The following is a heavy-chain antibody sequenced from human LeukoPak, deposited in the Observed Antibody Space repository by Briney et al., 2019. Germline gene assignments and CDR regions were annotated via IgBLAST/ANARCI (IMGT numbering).Heavy chain of an antibody. D-gene: IGHD6-6*01. V-gene: IGHV4-38-2*01. CDR3: ARQGIAARIYFDY. CDR2: IYHSGST. Sequence: SETLSLTCAVSGYSISSGYYWGWIRQPPGKGLEWIGSIYHSGSTYYNPSLKSRVTISVDTSKNQFSLKLSSVTAADTAVYYCARQGIAARIYFDYWGQGTLVTVSS. J-gene: IGHJ4*02. CDR1: GYSISSGYY.